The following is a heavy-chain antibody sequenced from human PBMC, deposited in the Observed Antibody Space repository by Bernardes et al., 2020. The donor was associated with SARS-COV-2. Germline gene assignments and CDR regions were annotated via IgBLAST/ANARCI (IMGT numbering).Heavy chain of an antibody. CDR2: MNPKGPNT. CDR1: GYTFTNYD. Sequence: ASMKVSCKTSGYTFTNYDINWVRQATGQGLEWMGWMNPKGPNTGYAQKFQGRVTMTRNTSINTVYMELNNLKSEDTAIYYCAREPPGDGGGYDYWGQGTLVTDSS. J-gene: IGHJ4*02. V-gene: IGHV1-8*01. CDR3: AREPPGDGGGYDY. D-gene: IGHD3-16*01.